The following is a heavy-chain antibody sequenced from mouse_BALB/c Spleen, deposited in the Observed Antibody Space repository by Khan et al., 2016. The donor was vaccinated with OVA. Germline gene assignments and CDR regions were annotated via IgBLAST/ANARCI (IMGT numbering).Heavy chain of an antibody. CDR1: GYNIKDTY. CDR2: IDPSNGNT. V-gene: IGHV14-3*02. J-gene: IGHJ2*01. Sequence: EVQLQQSGAELEKPGASVKLSCKASGYNIKDTYMNWVKQRPEQGLEWIGRIDPSNGNTTYDPEFQGKVTITSDTSSNTAYLQLNSLTTEDTAVYYSARINAWGQGTTLTVSS. CDR3: ARINA.